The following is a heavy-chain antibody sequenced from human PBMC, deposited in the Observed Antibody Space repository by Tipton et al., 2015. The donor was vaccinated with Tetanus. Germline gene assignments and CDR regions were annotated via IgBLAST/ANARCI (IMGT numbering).Heavy chain of an antibody. D-gene: IGHD3-22*01. CDR1: GYTFTGYY. J-gene: IGHJ6*02. V-gene: IGHV1-2*02. CDR2: IDPNSGDT. Sequence: QLVQSGAELKKPGASVKVSCTASGYTFTGYYMYWVRQAPGQGLEWVGWIDPNSGDTIYAQNFQGRVTMTRDTSISTVYMERCRLRSDDTAGYYCARDRGDYIYYGMDVWGPGTTVTVSS. CDR3: ARDRGDYIYYGMDV.